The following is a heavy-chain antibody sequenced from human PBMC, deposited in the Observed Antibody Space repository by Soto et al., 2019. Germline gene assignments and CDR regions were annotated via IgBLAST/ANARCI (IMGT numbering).Heavy chain of an antibody. Sequence: QITLKESGPTLVKPTQTLTLTCTFSGFSLSADGVGVGWIRQPPGKALEWLALIYWDDDQRYSPSLKTRLTITKDTSKTQVVLTMTNMDAVDTATYYCAHAYGGTSWPNDAFDVWGQGTVVTVSS. J-gene: IGHJ3*01. V-gene: IGHV2-5*02. CDR1: GFSLSADGVG. D-gene: IGHD2-2*01. CDR2: IYWDDDQ. CDR3: AHAYGGTSWPNDAFDV.